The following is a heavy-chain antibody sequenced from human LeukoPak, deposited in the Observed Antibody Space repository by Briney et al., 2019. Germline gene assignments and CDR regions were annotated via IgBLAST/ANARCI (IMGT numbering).Heavy chain of an antibody. D-gene: IGHD3-22*01. Sequence: GGSLRLSCAASGFTFYDYGMSWVRHGPGKGLEWVSGINWNGGSTGYADSVKGRFTISRDNAKNSLYLQMNSLRAEDTAFYYCARDSSYDSSGNNWFDPWGQGTLVTVSS. CDR1: GFTFYDYG. CDR2: INWNGGST. V-gene: IGHV3-20*04. CDR3: ARDSSYDSSGNNWFDP. J-gene: IGHJ5*02.